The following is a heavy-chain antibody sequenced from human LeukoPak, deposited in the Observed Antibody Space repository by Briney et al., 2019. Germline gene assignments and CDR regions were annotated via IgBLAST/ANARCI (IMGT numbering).Heavy chain of an antibody. CDR2: IIPIFGTA. D-gene: IGHD1-20*01. CDR3: ARSLTGIDYYFDY. J-gene: IGHJ4*02. CDR1: GGTFSSYA. Sequence: ASVKVSCKASGGTFSSYAISWARQAPGQGLEWMGGIIPIFGTANYAQKFQGRVTITTDESTSTAYMELSSLRSEDTAVYYCARSLTGIDYYFDYWGQGTLVTVSS. V-gene: IGHV1-69*05.